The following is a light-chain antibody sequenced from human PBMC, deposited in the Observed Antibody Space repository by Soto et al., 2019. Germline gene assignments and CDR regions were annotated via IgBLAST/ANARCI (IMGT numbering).Light chain of an antibody. Sequence: QSVLTQPPSVSGAPGQRVTISCTGGRSHIGAGYDVHWYQQLPGTAPKLLIYGNSNRPSGVPDRFSGSKSGTSASLAITGLQAEDEADYYGQSDDSSLRGNVVVGGGTKLTVL. CDR3: QSDDSSLRGNVV. CDR2: GNS. J-gene: IGLJ2*01. CDR1: RSHIGAGYD. V-gene: IGLV1-40*01.